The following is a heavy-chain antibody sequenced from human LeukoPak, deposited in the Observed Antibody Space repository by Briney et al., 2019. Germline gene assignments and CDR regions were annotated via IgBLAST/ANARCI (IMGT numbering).Heavy chain of an antibody. D-gene: IGHD3-22*01. V-gene: IGHV3-23*01. CDR3: AELMYYYDSSGYYWAYFQH. CDR2: ISGSGGST. Sequence: GGSLRLSCAASGFTFSSYAMSWVRQAPGKGLEWVSAISGSGGSTYYADSVKGRFTISRDNSKNTLYLQMNSLRAEDTAVYYCAELMYYYDSSGYYWAYFQHWGQGTLVTVSS. J-gene: IGHJ1*01. CDR1: GFTFSSYA.